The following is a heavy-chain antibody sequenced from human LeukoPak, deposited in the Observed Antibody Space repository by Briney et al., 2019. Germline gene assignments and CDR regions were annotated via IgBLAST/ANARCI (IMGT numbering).Heavy chain of an antibody. CDR1: GFTFSSYA. V-gene: IGHV3-23*01. Sequence: PGGSLRLSCAASGFTFSSYAMSWVRQVPGKGLEWVSVISGSGDNTYYADSVKGRFTISRDNSKNMLYLQMNSLRAEDTAVYYCVRDVGWYRFDYWGQGALVTVSS. CDR2: ISGSGDNT. CDR3: VRDVGWYRFDY. D-gene: IGHD6-19*01. J-gene: IGHJ4*02.